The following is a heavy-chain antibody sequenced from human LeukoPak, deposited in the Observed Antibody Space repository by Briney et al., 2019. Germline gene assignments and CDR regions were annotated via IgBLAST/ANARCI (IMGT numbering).Heavy chain of an antibody. CDR2: IWFDGSNK. CDR3: ARDRLGYCSGGSCYSAYDGFDI. Sequence: PGRSLRLSCAASGFTFSNYGMHWVRQASGKGLEWVAVIWFDGSNKFYADSVKGRFTISRDNSKNTLYLQMNGLRAEDTAVYYCARDRLGYCSGGSCYSAYDGFDIWGQGTMVTVSS. V-gene: IGHV3-33*01. J-gene: IGHJ3*02. CDR1: GFTFSNYG. D-gene: IGHD2-15*01.